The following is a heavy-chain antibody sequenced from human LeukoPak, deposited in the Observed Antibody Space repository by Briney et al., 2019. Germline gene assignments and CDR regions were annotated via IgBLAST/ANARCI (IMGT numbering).Heavy chain of an antibody. CDR2: IKEDGSEK. Sequence: GGSLRLSCAASGLTFSNYWMSWVRQAPGKGLEWVANIKEDGSEKYYVDSMTGRFTISRDNAKNSLYLQMSSLRVEDTAVYYCARDRTGGYFDYWGQGTLVTVSS. J-gene: IGHJ4*02. CDR1: GLTFSNYW. V-gene: IGHV3-7*03. CDR3: ARDRTGGYFDY. D-gene: IGHD4-23*01.